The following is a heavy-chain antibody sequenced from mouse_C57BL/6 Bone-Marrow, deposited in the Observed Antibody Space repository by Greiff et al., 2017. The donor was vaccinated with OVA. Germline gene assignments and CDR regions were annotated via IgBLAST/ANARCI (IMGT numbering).Heavy chain of an antibody. V-gene: IGHV1-15*01. J-gene: IGHJ3*01. CDR3: TPIYDGYFAWFAY. Sequence: QVQLKESGAELVRPGASVTLSCKASGYTFTDYEMHWVKQTPVHGLEWIGAIDPETGGTAYNQKFKGKAILTADKSSSTAYMELRSLTSEDSAVYYCTPIYDGYFAWFAYWGQGTLVTVSA. CDR1: GYTFTDYE. D-gene: IGHD2-3*01. CDR2: IDPETGGT.